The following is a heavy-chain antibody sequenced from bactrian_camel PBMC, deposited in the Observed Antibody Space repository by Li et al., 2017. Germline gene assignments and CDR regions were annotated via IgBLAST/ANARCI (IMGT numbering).Heavy chain of an antibody. CDR2: FDSDGSR. D-gene: IGHD1*01. Sequence: LVESGGGSVQSGGSLRLSCTASRDINSNYCMGWFRQAPGQEREEVATFDSDGSRRYAEPVKGRFTISKDNAKNNVNLQMNNLKPEDTGTYYCAAEEMRNGVCCAVTWGYGTDWWGNGTQVTVS. J-gene: IGHJ7*01. V-gene: IGHV3S53*01. CDR1: RDINSNYC.